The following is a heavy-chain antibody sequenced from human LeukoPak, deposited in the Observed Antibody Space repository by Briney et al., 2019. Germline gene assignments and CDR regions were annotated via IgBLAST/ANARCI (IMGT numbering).Heavy chain of an antibody. CDR3: RREGEYDVRKPGGDY. J-gene: IGHJ4*02. CDR1: GYTFTSYY. D-gene: IGHD3-10*01. V-gene: IGHV1-46*01. Sequence: GASVKVSCKASGYTFTSYYIDWVRQAPGQGLEWMGIINPSGGRTTYAQKFQGRVTMTRDTSTSTVYMEMSGLRSEDTAVYYCRREGEYDVRKPGGDYWGQGTLVIVSS. CDR2: INPSGGRT.